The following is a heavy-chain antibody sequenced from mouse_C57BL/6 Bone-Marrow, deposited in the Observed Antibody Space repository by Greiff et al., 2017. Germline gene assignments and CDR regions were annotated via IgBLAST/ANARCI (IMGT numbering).Heavy chain of an antibody. D-gene: IGHD1-1*01. CDR2: IYPGSGST. Sequence: QVQLQQPGAELVKPGASVKMSCKASGYTFTSYWITWVKQRPGQGLEWIGDIYPGSGSTNYNEKFKSKATLTVDTSSSTAYMQLSSLTSEDSAVYYCARSLITTVVAHYFDYWGQGTTLTVSS. J-gene: IGHJ2*01. V-gene: IGHV1-55*01. CDR1: GYTFTSYW. CDR3: ARSLITTVVAHYFDY.